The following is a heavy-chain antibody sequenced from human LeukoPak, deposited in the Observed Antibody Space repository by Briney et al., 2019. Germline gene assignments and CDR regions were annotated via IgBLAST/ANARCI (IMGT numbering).Heavy chain of an antibody. V-gene: IGHV4-59*01. Sequence: SETLSLTCTVSGGSISSYYWSWIRQPPGKGLEWIGYIYYSGSTNYNPSLKSRVTISVDTSKNQFSLKLSSVTAADTAVYCCARGAVGSSSDYWGQGTLVTVSS. CDR1: GGSISSYY. D-gene: IGHD6-13*01. J-gene: IGHJ4*02. CDR2: IYYSGST. CDR3: ARGAVGSSSDY.